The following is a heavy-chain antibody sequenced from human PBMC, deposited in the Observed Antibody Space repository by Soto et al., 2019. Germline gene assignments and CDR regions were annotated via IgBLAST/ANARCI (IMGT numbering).Heavy chain of an antibody. Sequence: RLSCAASGFTFSSYAMSWVRQAPGKGLEWVSAISGSGGSTYYADSVKGRFTISRDNSKNTLYLQMNSLRAEDTAVYYCAKGSGYDSRSSYYYYGMDVWGQGTTVTVSS. CDR3: AKGSGYDSRSSYYYYGMDV. CDR2: ISGSGGST. J-gene: IGHJ6*02. CDR1: GFTFSSYA. D-gene: IGHD5-12*01. V-gene: IGHV3-23*01.